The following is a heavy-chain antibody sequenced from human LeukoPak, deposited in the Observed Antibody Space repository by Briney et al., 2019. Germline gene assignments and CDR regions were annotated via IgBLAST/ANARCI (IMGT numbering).Heavy chain of an antibody. V-gene: IGHV3-21*06. CDR3: ARMGSWSFDY. CDR1: GFTFSSYS. CDR2: ISSSSSYM. J-gene: IGHJ4*02. Sequence: GGSLRLSCAASGFTFSSYSMNWVRQAPGKGLEWVSSISSSSSYMYYADSVKGRFTISRDNAKNSLYLQMNSLRAEDTAVYYCARMGSWSFDYWGQGTLVTVSP. D-gene: IGHD6-13*01.